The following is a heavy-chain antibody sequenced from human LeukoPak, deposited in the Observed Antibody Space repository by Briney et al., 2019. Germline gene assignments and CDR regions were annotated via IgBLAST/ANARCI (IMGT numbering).Heavy chain of an antibody. J-gene: IGHJ4*02. CDR2: VYYTGST. CDR3: ARDSSTVTTRHFDY. D-gene: IGHD4-17*01. V-gene: IGHV4-59*01. Sequence: SETLSLTCTVSGGSINNFYWTLIRRPPGKGLECIGYVYYTGSTYYNPSLKNRVTISVDTSRNQFSLRLNYVTAADTAVYYCARDSSTVTTRHFDYWGQGTLVTVSS. CDR1: GGSINNFY.